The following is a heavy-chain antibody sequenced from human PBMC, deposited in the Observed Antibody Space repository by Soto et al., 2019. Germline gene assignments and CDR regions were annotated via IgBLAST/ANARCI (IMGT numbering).Heavy chain of an antibody. J-gene: IGHJ4*02. Sequence: XETLSLTCAVYGGSFSGYNWSWIRQPPGKGLGWIGESNHSGSTNYNPSLKSRVTISVDTSKNQFSLKLSSVTAADTAVYYCARGPYDYVWGSYSYGGNTVANYFDDWGQGTLVTVSS. CDR3: ARGPYDYVWGSYSYGGNTVANYFDD. CDR2: SNHSGST. CDR1: GGSFSGYN. D-gene: IGHD3-16*02. V-gene: IGHV4-34*01.